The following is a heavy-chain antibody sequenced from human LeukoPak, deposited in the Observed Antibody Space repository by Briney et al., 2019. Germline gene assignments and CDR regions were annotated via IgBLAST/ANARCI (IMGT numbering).Heavy chain of an antibody. CDR1: GGSISSGGYS. J-gene: IGHJ4*02. Sequence: PSQTLSLTCAVSGGSISSGGYSWSWIRQPPGKGLEWIGYIYHSGSTYYNPSLKSRVTLSVDRSKNQFSLKLSSVTAADTAVYYCARVGASGEIDYWGQGTLVTVSS. CDR2: IYHSGST. D-gene: IGHD3-10*01. V-gene: IGHV4-30-2*01. CDR3: ARVGASGEIDY.